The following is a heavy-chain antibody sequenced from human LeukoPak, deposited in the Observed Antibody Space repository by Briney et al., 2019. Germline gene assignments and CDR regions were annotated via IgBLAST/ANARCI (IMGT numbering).Heavy chain of an antibody. D-gene: IGHD5-24*01. Sequence: GGSLRLSCAASGFTFSSYGTHWVRQAPGKGLEWVAFIRYDGSNKYYADSVKGRFTISRDNSKNTLYLQMNSLRAEDTAVYYCAKQRSSTGTPYLFDPWGQGTLVTVSS. J-gene: IGHJ5*02. CDR2: IRYDGSNK. V-gene: IGHV3-30*02. CDR3: AKQRSSTGTPYLFDP. CDR1: GFTFSSYG.